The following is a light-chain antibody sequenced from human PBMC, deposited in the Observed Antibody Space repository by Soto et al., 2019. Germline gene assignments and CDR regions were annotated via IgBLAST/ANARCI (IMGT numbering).Light chain of an antibody. J-gene: IGLJ2*01. CDR1: SSDVGNYNL. CDR2: EGS. CDR3: CSYAGSRTLG. Sequence: QSALTQPASVSGSPGQSITISCTGTSSDVGNYNLVSWYQQHPGKAPKLMIYEGSKRPSGVSNRFSGSKSGNTASLTISGLQAEDGADYYCCSYAGSRTLGFGGVPKVTVL. V-gene: IGLV2-23*01.